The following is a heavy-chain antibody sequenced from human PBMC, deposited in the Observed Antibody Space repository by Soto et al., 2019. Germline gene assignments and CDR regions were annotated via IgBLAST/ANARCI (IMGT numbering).Heavy chain of an antibody. CDR1: GFTFSSYE. CDR3: ARVSSSGWYRAYYYYYYGMDV. D-gene: IGHD6-19*01. V-gene: IGHV3-48*03. CDR2: ISSSGSTI. J-gene: IGHJ6*02. Sequence: GSLSISCAASGFTFSSYEMNWVRQSPGKGLDCVSYISSSGSTIYYADSVKGRFTISRDNARNSLYLQMNSLRAEDTAVYYCARVSSSGWYRAYYYYYYGMDVWGQGTTVTV.